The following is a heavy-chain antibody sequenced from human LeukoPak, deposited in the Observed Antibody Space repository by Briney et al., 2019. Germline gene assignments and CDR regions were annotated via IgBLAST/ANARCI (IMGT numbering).Heavy chain of an antibody. CDR2: IYYNGST. CDR1: GFIFSNAW. D-gene: IGHD2-15*01. CDR3: ARHGFCSGGYCYFHYFDS. J-gene: IGHJ4*02. Sequence: GSLRLSCTASGFIFSNAWMSWVRQAPGKGLEWVGYIYYNGSTTYSPSLRSRVTISVDTSKNQFSLKLSSVTGADTAVYYCARHGFCSGGYCYFHYFDSWGQGALVTVSS. V-gene: IGHV4-59*08.